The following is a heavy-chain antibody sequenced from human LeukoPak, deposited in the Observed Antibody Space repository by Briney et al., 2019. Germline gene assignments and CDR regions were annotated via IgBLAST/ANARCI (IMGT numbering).Heavy chain of an antibody. CDR1: GGSISRGDYY. D-gene: IGHD2-2*01. CDR3: ASVVTAAYYFDY. V-gene: IGHV4-30-4*08. Sequence: SQTLSLTCSVSGGSISRGDYYWSWIRQPPGKGLQWVGFVYHSGSTYYNPSLQSRVTISIDTSKNHFSLRLTSVTAAYTAVYYCASVVTAAYYFDYWGQGTLVTVSS. J-gene: IGHJ4*02. CDR2: VYHSGST.